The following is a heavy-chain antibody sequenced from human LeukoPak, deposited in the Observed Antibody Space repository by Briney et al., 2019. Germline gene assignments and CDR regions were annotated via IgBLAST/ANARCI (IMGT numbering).Heavy chain of an antibody. CDR2: INHSGST. D-gene: IGHD1-26*01. J-gene: IGHJ3*02. Sequence: KSSETLSLTCAVYGGSFSGYYWSWIRQPPGKGLEWIGEINHSGSTNYNPSLKSRVTISVDTSKNQFSLKLSSVTAADTAVYYCAREIVGATTWAFDIWGQGTMVTVSS. CDR1: GGSFSGYY. V-gene: IGHV4-34*01. CDR3: AREIVGATTWAFDI.